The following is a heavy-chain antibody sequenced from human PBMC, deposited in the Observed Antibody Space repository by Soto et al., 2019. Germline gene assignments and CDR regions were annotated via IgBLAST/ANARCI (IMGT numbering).Heavy chain of an antibody. Sequence: QVQLVQSGAEVKKPGASVKVSCKASGYTFTSYGISWVRQAPGQGLEWMGWISAYNGNTNYAQKLQGRGSMTTDTSTSTAYMELRSLGSDDTSVYYCARGEDDSSSWFPVAPLDWGQGALVTVSS. J-gene: IGHJ4*02. CDR3: ARGEDDSSSWFPVAPLD. CDR1: GYTFTSYG. D-gene: IGHD6-13*01. CDR2: ISAYNGNT. V-gene: IGHV1-18*01.